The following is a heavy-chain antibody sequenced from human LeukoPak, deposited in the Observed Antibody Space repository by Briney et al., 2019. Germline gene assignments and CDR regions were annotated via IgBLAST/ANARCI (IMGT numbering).Heavy chain of an antibody. J-gene: IGHJ4*02. CDR3: ARDSRRGGYGSPTGY. CDR2: SRGNGSST. Sequence: GESLRPSCVASGSTLSSHRMSWDSQVHGKGLEWVSSSRGNGSSTYYADSVKVRFTISRDNSKNTLYLHMNSLRPEDTAIYYCARDSRRGGYGSPTGYWGQGTLVSVSS. D-gene: IGHD5-24*01. CDR1: GSTLSSHR. V-gene: IGHV3-23*01.